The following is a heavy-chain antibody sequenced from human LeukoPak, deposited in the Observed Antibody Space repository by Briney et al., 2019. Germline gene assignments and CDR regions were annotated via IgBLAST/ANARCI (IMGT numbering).Heavy chain of an antibody. J-gene: IGHJ3*02. CDR2: VSTDGTSK. V-gene: IGHV3-74*01. Sequence: PGGSLRLSCAASGFTFSSHGMHWVRQAPGKGLVWVSHVSTDGTSKSYVDSGKGRFTISRDNAKNTLYLQMNSLRAEDTAVYYCARDSPNYSKGAIDIWGQGTMVTVSS. CDR1: GFTFSSHG. CDR3: ARDSPNYSKGAIDI. D-gene: IGHD1-7*01.